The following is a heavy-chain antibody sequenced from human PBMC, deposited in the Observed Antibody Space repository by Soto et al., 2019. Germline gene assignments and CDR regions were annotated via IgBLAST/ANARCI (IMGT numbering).Heavy chain of an antibody. CDR3: ARDPGIAVVGRGTSFEH. Sequence: QVQLVQSGAKVKKPGSSVKVSCKASGDTFRNYAFTWVRQAPGQGLEWMGTIIPLFSTRYAQKFQGRVTMTADESTSTVYMDLSSLKSDDTAVYYCARDPGIAVVGRGTSFEHWGQGILVTVSS. CDR2: IIPLFST. V-gene: IGHV1-69*18. J-gene: IGHJ4*02. D-gene: IGHD6-19*01. CDR1: GDTFRNYA.